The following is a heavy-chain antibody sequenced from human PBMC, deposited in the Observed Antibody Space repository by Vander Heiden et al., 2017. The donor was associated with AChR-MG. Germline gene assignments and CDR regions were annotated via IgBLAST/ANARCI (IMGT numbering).Heavy chain of an antibody. CDR2: INPNSGGT. CDR3: ARGLVVPAAMGRWWFDP. CDR1: GYTFTGSY. J-gene: IGHJ5*02. D-gene: IGHD2-2*01. Sequence: QVQLVQSGAEVKKPGASVKVSCQASGYTFTGSYMHWVRQAPGQGLEWMGWINPNSGGTNYAQKFQGRVTMTRDTSISTAYMELSRLRSDDTAVYYCARGLVVPAAMGRWWFDPWGQGTLVTVSS. V-gene: IGHV1-2*02.